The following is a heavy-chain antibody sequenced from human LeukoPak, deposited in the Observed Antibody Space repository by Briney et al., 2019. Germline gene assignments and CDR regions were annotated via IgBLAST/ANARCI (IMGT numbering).Heavy chain of an antibody. D-gene: IGHD3-10*01. V-gene: IGHV4-34*01. CDR2: INHSGST. CDR3: ARETVLLWFGGYRAFDY. Sequence: SETLSLTCAVYGGSFSGYYWSWIRQPPGKGLEWIGEINHSGSTNYNPSLKSRVTISVDTSKNQFSLKLSSVTAADTAVYYCARETVLLWFGGYRAFDYWGQGTLVTVSS. J-gene: IGHJ4*02. CDR1: GGSFSGYY.